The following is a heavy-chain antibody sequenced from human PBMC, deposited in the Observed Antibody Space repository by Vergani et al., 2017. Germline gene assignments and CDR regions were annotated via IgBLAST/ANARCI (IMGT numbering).Heavy chain of an antibody. CDR3: ARPRAASREDAFDI. CDR1: GYSFTSYW. CDR2: IYPGDSDT. J-gene: IGHJ3*02. V-gene: IGHV5-51*03. D-gene: IGHD6-25*01. Sequence: EVELVQSGPEMRKPGESLKISCTGSGYSFTSYWIGWVRQMPGKGLEWMGIIYPGDSDTRYSPSFQGQVTISADKSISTAYLQWSSLKASDTAMYYCARPRAASREDAFDIWGQGTMVTVSS.